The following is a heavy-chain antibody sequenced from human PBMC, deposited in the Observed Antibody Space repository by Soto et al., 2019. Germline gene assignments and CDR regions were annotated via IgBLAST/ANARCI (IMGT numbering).Heavy chain of an antibody. CDR1: GYTFTSYY. CDR2: INPSGGST. V-gene: IGHV1-46*04. Sequence: QVQLVQSGAEVKKPGASVKVSCKASGYTFTSYYMHWVRQAPGQGLEWMGIINPSGGSTSYAQKLQGRVTMTRDTSTSTVYMELSSLRSEDTAVYYCARDSRVRYCSGGSCYSGYFDYWGQGTLVTVSS. D-gene: IGHD2-15*01. J-gene: IGHJ4*02. CDR3: ARDSRVRYCSGGSCYSGYFDY.